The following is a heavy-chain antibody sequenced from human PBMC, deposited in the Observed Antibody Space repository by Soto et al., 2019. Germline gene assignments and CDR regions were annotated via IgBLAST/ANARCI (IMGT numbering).Heavy chain of an antibody. CDR3: ARNPRYCSGGSCYSDLDY. CDR1: GFTFSSYA. CDR2: ISYDGSNK. J-gene: IGHJ4*02. Sequence: PGGSLRLSCAASGFTFSSYAMHWVRQAPGKGLEWVAVISYDGSNKYYADSVKGRFTISRDNSKNTPYLQMNSLRAEDTAVYYCARNPRYCSGGSCYSDLDYWGQGTLVTVSS. D-gene: IGHD2-15*01. V-gene: IGHV3-30-3*01.